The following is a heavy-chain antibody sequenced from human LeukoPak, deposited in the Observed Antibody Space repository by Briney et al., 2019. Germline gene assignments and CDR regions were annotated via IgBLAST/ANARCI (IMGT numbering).Heavy chain of an antibody. CDR2: IYYSGST. D-gene: IGHD3-22*01. CDR3: ARDTDYYDSSGYNQGWYFDL. Sequence: PSETLSLTCTVSGGSISSYYWSWIRQPPGKGLEWIGYIYYSGSTNYNPSLKSRVTISVDTSKNQFSLKLSSVPGADTLVYYCARDTDYYDSSGYNQGWYFDLWGRGTLVTVSS. J-gene: IGHJ2*01. CDR1: GGSISSYY. V-gene: IGHV4-59*01.